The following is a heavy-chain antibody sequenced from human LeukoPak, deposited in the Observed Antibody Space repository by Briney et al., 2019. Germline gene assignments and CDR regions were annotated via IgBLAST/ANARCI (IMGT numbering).Heavy chain of an antibody. Sequence: PSETLSLTCAVSGYSISSGYYWGWIRQPPGKGLEWIGSIYHSGSTYYNPSLKSRVTISVDTSKNPFSLKRSSVNAADTAVYYCPGPVKMPPSVWFDPRGQGTLVTVSS. CDR3: PGPVKMPPSVWFDP. CDR1: GYSISSGYY. V-gene: IGHV4-38-2*01. CDR2: IYHSGST. D-gene: IGHD2-2*01. J-gene: IGHJ5*02.